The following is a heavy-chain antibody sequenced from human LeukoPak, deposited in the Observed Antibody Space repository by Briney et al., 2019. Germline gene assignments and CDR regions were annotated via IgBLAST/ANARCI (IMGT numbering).Heavy chain of an antibody. Sequence: PGGSLRLSCAASRFTFSSYGMHWVRQAPGKGLEWVAVISYDGSNKYYVDSVKGRFTISRDNSKNTLYLQMNSLRAEDTAVYYCAKDKRTSDAFDIWGQGTMVTVSS. J-gene: IGHJ3*02. CDR3: AKDKRTSDAFDI. V-gene: IGHV3-30*18. CDR1: RFTFSSYG. CDR2: ISYDGSNK.